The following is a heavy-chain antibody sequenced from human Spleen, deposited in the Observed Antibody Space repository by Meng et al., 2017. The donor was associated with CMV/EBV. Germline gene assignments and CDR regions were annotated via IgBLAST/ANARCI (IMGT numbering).Heavy chain of an antibody. D-gene: IGHD1-1*01. CDR1: GGSISGSTYY. CDR3: ARVNWNPDY. Sequence: SETLSLTCTVSGGSISGSTYYWGWIRQPPGNRLEWIASMYYSGSTYYNPSVKSRVTISVDTSKNQFSLRLTSVTAADTAVYYCARVNWNPDYWGQGTLVTVSS. CDR2: MYYSGST. V-gene: IGHV4-39*07. J-gene: IGHJ4*02.